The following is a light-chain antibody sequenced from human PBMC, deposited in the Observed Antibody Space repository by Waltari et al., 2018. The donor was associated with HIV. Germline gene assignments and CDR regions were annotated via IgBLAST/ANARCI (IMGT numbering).Light chain of an antibody. V-gene: IGLV2-14*01. J-gene: IGLJ1*01. Sequence: QSALTQPASVSGSPGQSVTISCAGRTSDVGAYNYVSWFQQHPGKAPKLMIFEVSGRPSGVSDRFSGSKSGNTASLTISGLRPEDEADYYCTSYTSRNTYVFGSVTKISVL. CDR2: EVS. CDR3: TSYTSRNTYV. CDR1: TSDVGAYNY.